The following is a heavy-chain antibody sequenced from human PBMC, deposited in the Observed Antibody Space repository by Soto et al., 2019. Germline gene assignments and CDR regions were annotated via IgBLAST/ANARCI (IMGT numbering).Heavy chain of an antibody. CDR2: VYYTGST. CDR3: ARGRTVRNYADDSSDYFYFFDY. V-gene: IGHV4-59*01. CDR1: GDSIATLY. J-gene: IGHJ4*02. D-gene: IGHD3-22*01. Sequence: TXALTCTVAGDSIATLYWGLMRRSPGKQLEWIGYVYYTGSTKYNPSLKSRVTISVDRSKNQFSLKLTSANAADTAVYYCARGRTVRNYADDSSDYFYFFDYWGQGTQVTVSS.